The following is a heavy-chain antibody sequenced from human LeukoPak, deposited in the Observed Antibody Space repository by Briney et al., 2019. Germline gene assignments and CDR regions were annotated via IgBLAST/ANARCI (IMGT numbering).Heavy chain of an antibody. V-gene: IGHV6-1*01. J-gene: IGHJ4*02. CDR3: ARDSGTYSPYFDY. Sequence: SQTLSLTCAISGDGVSSDSAAWNWIRQSPSRGLEWLGRTYYRSKWYNDYVVSVKSRITINPDTSGNQFSLHLKSVTPEDTAVYYCARDSGTYSPYFDYWGQGTLVTVSS. CDR2: TYYRSKWYN. CDR1: GDGVSSDSAA. D-gene: IGHD2-21*01.